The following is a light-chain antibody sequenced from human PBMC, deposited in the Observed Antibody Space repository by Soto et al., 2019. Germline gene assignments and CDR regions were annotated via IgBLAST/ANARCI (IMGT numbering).Light chain of an antibody. J-gene: IGKJ2*01. CDR2: GAS. Sequence: EIVMTQSPATLSVSPGARATLSCRASQSVSSNLAWYQQKPGQAPRLLIYGASTRATGIPASFSGSGSGTAVTLTISSLQSEDFAVYYCQQYNNWPRTFGQGTKLESK. V-gene: IGKV3-15*01. CDR3: QQYNNWPRT. CDR1: QSVSSN.